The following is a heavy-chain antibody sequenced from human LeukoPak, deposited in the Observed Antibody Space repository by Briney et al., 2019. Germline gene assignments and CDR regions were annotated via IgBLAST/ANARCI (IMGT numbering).Heavy chain of an antibody. J-gene: IGHJ6*02. CDR3: ARDQGVTDPPPYGLDV. V-gene: IGHV1-69*04. CDR2: IIPILDIA. D-gene: IGHD3-10*01. CDR1: GGTFSSYA. Sequence: EASVKVSCKACGGTFSSYAISWVRQAPGQGLECMGRIIPILDIATYAQKFQGRVTITADKSTSTAYMELSSLSSEDTAVYYCARDQGVTDPPPYGLDVWGQGTTVTVSS.